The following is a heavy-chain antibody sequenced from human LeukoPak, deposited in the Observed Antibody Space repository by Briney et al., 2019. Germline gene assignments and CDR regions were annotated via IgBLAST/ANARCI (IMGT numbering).Heavy chain of an antibody. CDR2: IYPGDSDT. CDR3: ARRSGHCSGSYYLFDY. V-gene: IGHV5-51*01. Sequence: GESLRISCQGSGSRFTNYWIGWVRQMPGKGLEWMGIIYPGDSDTRYSPSFQGQVTISADKSITTAYLQWSSLKASDTAMYYCARRSGHCSGSYYLFDYWGRGTLVTVSS. D-gene: IGHD3-10*02. J-gene: IGHJ4*02. CDR1: GSRFTNYW.